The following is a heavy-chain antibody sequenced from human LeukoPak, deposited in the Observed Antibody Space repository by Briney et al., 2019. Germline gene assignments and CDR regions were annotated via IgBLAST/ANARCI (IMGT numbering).Heavy chain of an antibody. Sequence: GGSLRLSCAASGFTFSSYSMNWVRQAPGKGLEWVAVISYDGSNKYYADSVKGRFTISRDNSKNTLYLQMNSLRAEDTAVYYCARDGQSIVVVPAAMGLDYWGQGTLVTVSS. V-gene: IGHV3-30*03. D-gene: IGHD2-2*01. CDR3: ARDGQSIVVVPAAMGLDY. CDR2: ISYDGSNK. CDR1: GFTFSSYS. J-gene: IGHJ4*02.